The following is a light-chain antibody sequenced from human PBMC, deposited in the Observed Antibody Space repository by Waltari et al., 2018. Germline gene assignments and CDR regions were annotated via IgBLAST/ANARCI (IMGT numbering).Light chain of an antibody. CDR2: GAS. CDR3: QQYDRSSVT. J-gene: IGKJ4*01. V-gene: IGKV3-20*01. Sequence: EIALTQSPGTLSLSPGERATLSCRASQTITGSWLTWYQRKPGQAPRLLIYGASIRATGIPVRFSGSGSGTDFTLTISRLEPEDFAVYYCQQYDRSSVTFGGGTKVEVK. CDR1: QTITGSW.